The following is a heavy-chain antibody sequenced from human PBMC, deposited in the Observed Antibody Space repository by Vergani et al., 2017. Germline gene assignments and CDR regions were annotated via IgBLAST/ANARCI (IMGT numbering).Heavy chain of an antibody. Sequence: EVQLLESGGGLVQPGGSLRLSCAASGFTVSSNYMSWVRQAPGKGLEWVSVIYSGGSTYYADSVKGRFTISRDNSKNTLYLQMNSLRAEDTAIYYCAKTIFASKGMDVWGQGTTVTVSS. V-gene: IGHV3-53*01. J-gene: IGHJ6*02. D-gene: IGHD3-3*01. CDR1: GFTVSSNY. CDR3: AKTIFASKGMDV. CDR2: IYSGGST.